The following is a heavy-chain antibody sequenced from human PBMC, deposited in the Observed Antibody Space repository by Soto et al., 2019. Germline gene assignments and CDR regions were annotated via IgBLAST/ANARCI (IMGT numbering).Heavy chain of an antibody. J-gene: IGHJ5*02. D-gene: IGHD6-19*01. CDR3: TRNLGWGWFDP. CDR1: GFTFSSYW. Sequence: EVQLVDSGGGLVQPGGSLRLSCAASGFTFSSYWMSRVRKAPGKGLECVASIKEDGSEKYYVDSVKGRFTISRDDAKNSLYLQMNSLRVEDTAVYYCTRNLGWGWFDPWGQGTLVTVSS. V-gene: IGHV3-7*05. CDR2: IKEDGSEK.